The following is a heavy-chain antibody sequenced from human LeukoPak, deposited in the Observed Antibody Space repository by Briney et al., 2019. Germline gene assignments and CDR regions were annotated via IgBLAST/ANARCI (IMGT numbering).Heavy chain of an antibody. CDR3: ARSGVVITTDDY. Sequence: SETLSLTCTVSGYSISSGYYWGWIRQPPGKGLEWIGSIYHSGSTYYNPSLKSRVTISVDTSKNQFSLKLSSVTAADTAVYYCARSGVVITTDDYWGQGTLVTVSS. D-gene: IGHD3-3*01. CDR2: IYHSGST. CDR1: GYSISSGYY. J-gene: IGHJ4*02. V-gene: IGHV4-38-2*02.